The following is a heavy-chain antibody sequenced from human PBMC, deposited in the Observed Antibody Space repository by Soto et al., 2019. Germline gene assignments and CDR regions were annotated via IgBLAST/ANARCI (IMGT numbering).Heavy chain of an antibody. Sequence: QVQLQESGPGLVKPSGTLSLTCAVSGGSISSSNWWSWVRQPPGKGLEWIGEINHRGSTNYNPSLKRRVTITVDKTKNQFSLQLSSVTAADTTVSSCASTPCDGYTGYYFAYWGQGTLVTVSS. J-gene: IGHJ4*02. D-gene: IGHD6-25*01. V-gene: IGHV4-4*02. CDR1: GGSISSSNW. CDR3: ASTPCDGYTGYYFAY. CDR2: INHRGST.